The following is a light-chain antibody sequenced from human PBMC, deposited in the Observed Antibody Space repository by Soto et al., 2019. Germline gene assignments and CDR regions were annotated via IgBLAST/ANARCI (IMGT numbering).Light chain of an antibody. J-gene: IGLJ1*01. Sequence: ALTQPASVSGSPGQSITISCTGTSSDVGSYNLVSWYQQHPGKAPKLMIYEGSKRPSGVSNRFSGSKSGNTASLTISGLQAEDEADYYRCSYEGSSTPFVFGTGTKVTVL. CDR1: SSDVGSYNL. CDR2: EGS. CDR3: CSYEGSSTPFV. V-gene: IGLV2-23*01.